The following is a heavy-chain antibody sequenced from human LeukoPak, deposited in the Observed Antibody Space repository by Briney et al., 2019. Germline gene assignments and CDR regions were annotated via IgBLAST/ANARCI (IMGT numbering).Heavy chain of an antibody. CDR2: ISAYNGNT. CDR1: GYTFTSYG. Sequence: ASVKVSCKASGYTFTSYGIIWVRQAPGQGLEWMGWISAYNGNTNYAQMLQGRVTMTTDTSTSTAYMELRSLRSDDTAVYYCARVLPYSSNHKNWFDPWGQGTLVTVSS. D-gene: IGHD6-13*01. V-gene: IGHV1-18*01. CDR3: ARVLPYSSNHKNWFDP. J-gene: IGHJ5*02.